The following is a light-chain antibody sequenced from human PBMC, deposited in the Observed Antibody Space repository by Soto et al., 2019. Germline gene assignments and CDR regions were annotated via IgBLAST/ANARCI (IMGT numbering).Light chain of an antibody. CDR2: GVY. V-gene: IGKV3-15*01. CDR1: QSVSSN. CDR3: QQYSNWPPFT. Sequence: EIVMTQSPTILSVSPGERATLSCRASQSVSSNLAWYQQKPGQAPRLLIYGVYTRATGIPARFSGSGSGAQFTLTISSLQSEDFAVYYCQQYSNWPPFTFGPGTKLDIK. J-gene: IGKJ3*01.